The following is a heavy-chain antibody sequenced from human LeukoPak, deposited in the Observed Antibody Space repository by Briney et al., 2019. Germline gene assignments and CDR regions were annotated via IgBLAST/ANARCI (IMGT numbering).Heavy chain of an antibody. Sequence: ETLSLTCAVSGGSISSYYWSWIRQPPGKGLEWIGYIYYSGSTNYNPSLKSRVTISVDTSKNQFSLKLSSVTAADTAVYYCARAGSSGYHIIDYWGQGTLVTVSS. CDR2: IYYSGST. V-gene: IGHV4-59*01. CDR1: GGSISSYY. J-gene: IGHJ4*02. D-gene: IGHD3-22*01. CDR3: ARAGSSGYHIIDY.